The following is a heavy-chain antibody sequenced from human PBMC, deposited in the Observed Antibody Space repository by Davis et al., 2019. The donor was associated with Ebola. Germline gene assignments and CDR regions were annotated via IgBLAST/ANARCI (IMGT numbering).Heavy chain of an antibody. CDR1: GSTVTSNY. CDR2: INSVGSST. CDR3: ARGPYEEIVVVILIDY. D-gene: IGHD3-22*01. Sequence: HTGGPLKTSCAAPGSTVTSNYMNWVRQAPGKGLVWVSRINSVGSSTSYADSVKGRFTISRDNAKNTLYLQMNSLRAEDTAVYYCARGPYEEIVVVILIDYWGQGTLVTVSS. J-gene: IGHJ4*02. V-gene: IGHV3-74*01.